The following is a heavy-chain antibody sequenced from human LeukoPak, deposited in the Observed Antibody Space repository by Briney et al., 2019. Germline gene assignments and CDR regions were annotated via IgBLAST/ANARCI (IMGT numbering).Heavy chain of an antibody. CDR1: GYTFTGYY. CDR3: ARDLGSGFIFARPNWFDP. CDR2: INPNSGGT. Sequence: GASVKVSCKASGYTFTGYYMHWVRQAPGQGLEWMGWINPNSGGTNYAQKFQGWVTMTRDTSISTAYMELSRLRSDDTAVYYCARDLGSGFIFARPNWFDPWGQGTLVTVSS. D-gene: IGHD6-19*01. V-gene: IGHV1-2*04. J-gene: IGHJ5*02.